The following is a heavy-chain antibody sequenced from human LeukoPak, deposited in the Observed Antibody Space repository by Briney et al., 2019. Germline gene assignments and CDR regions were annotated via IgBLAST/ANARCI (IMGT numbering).Heavy chain of an antibody. D-gene: IGHD6-19*01. CDR3: ARHTTSVAATNY. Sequence: GESLKISCKGSGYSFTSYWIGWVRQMPRKGREWMGIIYPGDSDTRYSPSFQGQVTISADKSINTAYLQWSSLKASDTAIYYCARHTTSVAATNYWGQGTLVTVSS. V-gene: IGHV5-51*01. J-gene: IGHJ4*02. CDR1: GYSFTSYW. CDR2: IYPGDSDT.